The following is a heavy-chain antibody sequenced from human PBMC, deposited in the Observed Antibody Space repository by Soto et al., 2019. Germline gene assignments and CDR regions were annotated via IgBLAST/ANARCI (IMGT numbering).Heavy chain of an antibody. CDR2: VYYSGTT. CDR3: ARSVVHQWLVHDAFDI. V-gene: IGHV4-59*01. Sequence: QVQLQESGPGLLKPSETLSLTCTVSGSSISSSYWSWIRQPPGKGLEWIAYVYYSGTTNYNPSLESRVTISIDTSTNPFSLRLTSVTAADTAVYYCARSVVHQWLVHDAFDIWGQGTLVTVSS. J-gene: IGHJ3*02. D-gene: IGHD6-19*01. CDR1: GSSISSSY.